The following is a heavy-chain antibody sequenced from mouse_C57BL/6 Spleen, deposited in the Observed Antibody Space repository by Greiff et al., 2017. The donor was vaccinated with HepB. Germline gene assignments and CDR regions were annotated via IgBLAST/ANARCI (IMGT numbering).Heavy chain of an antibody. CDR2: IRNKANGYTT. Sequence: EVQRVESGGGLVQPGGSLSLSCAASGFTFTDYYMSWVRQPPGKALEWLGFIRNKANGYTTEYSASVKVRFTISRDNSQLILYLQMNALRAEASASYDCERYMRVYYFDYWGQGTTLTVSS. CDR3: ERYMRVYYFDY. CDR1: GFTFTDYY. V-gene: IGHV7-3*01. J-gene: IGHJ2*01.